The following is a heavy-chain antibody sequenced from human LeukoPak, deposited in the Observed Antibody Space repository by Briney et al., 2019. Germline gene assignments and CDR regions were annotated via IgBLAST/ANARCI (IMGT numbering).Heavy chain of an antibody. D-gene: IGHD5-18*01. CDR1: GYTFTGYY. Sequence: GASVKVSCKASGYTFTGYYMHWVRQAPGQGLEWMGWINPNSGGTNYAQKFQGRVTMTRDTSISTAYMELSRLRSDDTAVYYCARGGGGYSYGQTYYYYYMDVWGKGTTVTVSS. J-gene: IGHJ6*03. V-gene: IGHV1-2*02. CDR2: INPNSGGT. CDR3: ARGGGGYSYGQTYYYYYMDV.